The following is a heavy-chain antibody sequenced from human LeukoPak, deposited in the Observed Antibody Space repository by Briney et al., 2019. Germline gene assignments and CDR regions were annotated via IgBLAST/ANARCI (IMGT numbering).Heavy chain of an antibody. Sequence: GESLKISCKGSGYNFTTYWIGWVRQMPGIGLEWMGFIYGGGTDTRYSPSFQGQVTISIDKSINTAYLQWSSLKASDTSIYYCARTGDGKYYFDYWGQGTLVTVSS. D-gene: IGHD5-24*01. J-gene: IGHJ4*02. CDR3: ARTGDGKYYFDY. CDR1: GYNFTTYW. V-gene: IGHV5-51*01. CDR2: IYGGGTDT.